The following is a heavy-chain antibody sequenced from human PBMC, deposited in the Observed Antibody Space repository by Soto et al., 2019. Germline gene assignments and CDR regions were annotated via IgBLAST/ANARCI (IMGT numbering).Heavy chain of an antibody. V-gene: IGHV3-23*01. CDR2: ISGSGGST. CDR1: GFTFSNYA. J-gene: IGHJ4*02. Sequence: EVQLLESGGGLVQPGGSQRLSCAASGFTFSNYALSWVRQAPGQGLEWGSTISGSGGSTYYADSVKVRFTISRDTSRNTMYRKMNSLRAADTAVYYCAKEGNSGLYYFACWGQGALVAVS. CDR3: AKEGNSGLYYFAC. D-gene: IGHD5-12*01.